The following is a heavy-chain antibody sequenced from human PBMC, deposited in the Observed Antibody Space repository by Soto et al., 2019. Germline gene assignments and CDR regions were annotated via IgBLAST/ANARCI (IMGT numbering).Heavy chain of an antibody. CDR1: GGSISSYY. V-gene: IGHV4-59*01. CDR3: ARVGIAAAVDY. D-gene: IGHD6-13*01. CDR2: IYYSGST. J-gene: IGHJ4*02. Sequence: QVQLQESGPGLVKPSETLSLTCTVSGGSISSYYWSWIRQPPGKGLEWIGYIYYSGSTNYNPSLKSRVSISVDTSKNQFSLKLSSVTAADTAVYYCARVGIAAAVDYWGQGTLVTVSS.